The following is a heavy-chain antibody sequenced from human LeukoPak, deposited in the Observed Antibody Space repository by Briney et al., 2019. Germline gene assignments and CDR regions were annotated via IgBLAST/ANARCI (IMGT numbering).Heavy chain of an antibody. CDR3: ARGHKGYYYDSSGYYY. V-gene: IGHV4-30-4*08. J-gene: IGHJ4*02. Sequence: PSETLSLTCTVSGGSISSGDYYWSWIRQPPGKGLEWTGYIYYSGSTYYNPSLKSRVTISVDTSKNQFSLKLSSVTAADTAVYYCARGHKGYYYDSSGYYYWGQGTLVTVSS. CDR2: IYYSGST. CDR1: GGSISSGDYY. D-gene: IGHD3-22*01.